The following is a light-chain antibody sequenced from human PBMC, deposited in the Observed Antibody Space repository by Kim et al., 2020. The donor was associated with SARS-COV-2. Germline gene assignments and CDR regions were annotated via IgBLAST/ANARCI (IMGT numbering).Light chain of an antibody. V-gene: IGKV3-11*01. Sequence: SLSTGERATLSCRTSQSVSSDFAWYQQKPGQAPRLLIYDASNRATGIPARFSGSGSGTDFTLTISSLEPEDFAVYYCQQRYNWPLTFGGGTKVEI. CDR2: DAS. CDR3: QQRYNWPLT. CDR1: QSVSSD. J-gene: IGKJ4*01.